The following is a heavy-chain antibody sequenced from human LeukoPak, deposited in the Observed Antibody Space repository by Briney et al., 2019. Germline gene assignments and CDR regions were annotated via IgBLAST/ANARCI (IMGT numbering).Heavy chain of an antibody. CDR2: IYYSGST. Sequence: SETLSLTCTVSGGSISSGDYYWSWIRQPPGKGLEWIGYIYYSGSTYYNSSLKSRVTISVDTSKNQFSLKLSSVTAADTAVYYCARDLDGAGGFDPWGQGTLVTVSS. V-gene: IGHV4-30-4*01. CDR3: ARDLDGAGGFDP. J-gene: IGHJ5*02. CDR1: GGSISSGDYY. D-gene: IGHD1-1*01.